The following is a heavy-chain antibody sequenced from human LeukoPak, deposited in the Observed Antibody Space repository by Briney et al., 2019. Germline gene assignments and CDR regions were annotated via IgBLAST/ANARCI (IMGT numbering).Heavy chain of an antibody. CDR1: GYSISSGYY. J-gene: IGHJ3*02. V-gene: IGHV4-38-2*01. CDR2: IYHSGST. Sequence: KPSETLSLTCAVSGYSISSGYYWGWIRQPPGKGLEWIGSIYHSGSTYYNPSLKSRVTISVDTSKNQFSLKLSSVTAADTAVYYCARHLQWLVRGAFDIWGQGTMVTVSS. D-gene: IGHD6-19*01. CDR3: ARHLQWLVRGAFDI.